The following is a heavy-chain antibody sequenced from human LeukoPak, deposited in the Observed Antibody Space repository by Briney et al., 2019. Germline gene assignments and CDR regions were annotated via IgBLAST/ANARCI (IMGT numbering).Heavy chain of an antibody. CDR3: VRYSYYYASGSQFDY. CDR2: IYYSGST. Sequence: SQTLSLTCTVSGGSISSGGYYWSWIRQHPGKGLEWIGYIYYSGSTYYNPSLKSRVTISVDTSKNQFSLKLISVTAADTAVYYCVRYSYYYASGSQFDYWGQGTLVTVS. V-gene: IGHV4-31*03. D-gene: IGHD3-10*01. J-gene: IGHJ4*02. CDR1: GGSISSGGYY.